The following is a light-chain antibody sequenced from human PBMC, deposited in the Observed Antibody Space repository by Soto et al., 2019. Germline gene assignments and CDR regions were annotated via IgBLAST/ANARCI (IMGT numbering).Light chain of an antibody. V-gene: IGKV3-20*01. CDR1: QSVSSSY. CDR2: DST. J-gene: IGKJ3*01. Sequence: EVVLTQCPVTLSLSPGERATLSCRASQSVSSSYLAWYQQIPGQPPRLLIYDSTNRAAGIPARFSGSRSGTDFTLTISRLEPADSAVYYCQQFGGSPPRFTFGPGTKVDIK. CDR3: QQFGGSPPRFT.